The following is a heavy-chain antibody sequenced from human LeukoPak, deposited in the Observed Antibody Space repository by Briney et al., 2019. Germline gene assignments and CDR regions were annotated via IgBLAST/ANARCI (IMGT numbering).Heavy chain of an antibody. CDR2: IYTSGST. J-gene: IGHJ2*01. D-gene: IGHD3-3*01. CDR1: GGSISSYY. CDR3: ARDPRVGWSGYNTEWYFDL. V-gene: IGHV4-4*07. Sequence: SETLSLTCTVSGGSISSYYWSWIRQPAGKGLEWIGRIYTSGSTNYNPSLKSRVTMSVDTSKNQFSLKLSSVTAADTAVYYCARDPRVGWSGYNTEWYFDLWGRGTLVTVSS.